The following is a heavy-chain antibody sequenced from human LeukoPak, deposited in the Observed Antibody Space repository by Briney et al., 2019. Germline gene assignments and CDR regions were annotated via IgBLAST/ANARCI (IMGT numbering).Heavy chain of an antibody. V-gene: IGHV1-2*02. CDR3: ARAIYDYYGSGSGWFDP. Sequence: GASVKVSCKASGYTFTSYDINWVRQATGQGLEWMGWINPNSGGTNYAQKFQGRVTMTRDTSISTAYMELSRLRSDDTAVYYCARAIYDYYGSGSGWFDPWGQGTLVTVSS. J-gene: IGHJ5*02. CDR2: INPNSGGT. D-gene: IGHD3-10*01. CDR1: GYTFTSYD.